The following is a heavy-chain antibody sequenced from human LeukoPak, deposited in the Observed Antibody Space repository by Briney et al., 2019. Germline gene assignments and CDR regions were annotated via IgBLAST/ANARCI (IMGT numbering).Heavy chain of an antibody. V-gene: IGHV4-59*08. Sequence: SETLSLTCNVSGAYVDTFYWSWTRQSPGKGLEWLGYVYYSGTTSFNPSLESRVTMSVDTSKNQIYLRLRSVTAADTAVHYCARLGFWSVHRVYAMDVWGQGTTVTVSS. CDR2: VYYSGTT. D-gene: IGHD3-3*01. CDR3: ARLGFWSVHRVYAMDV. CDR1: GAYVDTFY. J-gene: IGHJ6*02.